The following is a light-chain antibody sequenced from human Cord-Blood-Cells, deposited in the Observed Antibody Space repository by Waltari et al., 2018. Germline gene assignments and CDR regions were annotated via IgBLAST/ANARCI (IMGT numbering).Light chain of an antibody. V-gene: IGKV2-28*01. J-gene: IGKJ3*01. CDR1: QSLLHSNGYNY. CDR3: MQALHTPLT. Sequence: DIVMTQSPLSLPVTPGEPASISCRSSQSLLHSNGYNYLDWYLQKPGQSPQLLIFLGSNRASGVPDRFSGSGSGTDFTLKISRVEADDVGVYYCMQALHTPLTFGPGTKVDIK. CDR2: LGS.